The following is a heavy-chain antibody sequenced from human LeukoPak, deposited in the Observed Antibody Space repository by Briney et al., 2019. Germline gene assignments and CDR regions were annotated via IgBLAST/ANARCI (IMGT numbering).Heavy chain of an antibody. J-gene: IGHJ4*02. D-gene: IGHD6-13*01. CDR1: GFTFSSYW. CDR2: INHNGNVN. V-gene: IGHV3-7*01. Sequence: PGGSLRLSCAASGFTFSSYWMNWARQAPGKGLEWVASINHNGNVNYYVDSVKGRFTISRDNAKNSLYLQMNSLRAEDTAVYYCARVIAAAGSYYFDYWGQGTLVTVSS. CDR3: ARVIAAAGSYYFDY.